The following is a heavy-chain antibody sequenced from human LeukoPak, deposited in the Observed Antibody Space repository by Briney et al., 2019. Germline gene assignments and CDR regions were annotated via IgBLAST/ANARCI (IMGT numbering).Heavy chain of an antibody. CDR3: AKGELVPAAIGFYYYGMDV. D-gene: IGHD2-2*01. J-gene: IGHJ6*02. Sequence: GGSLRLSCAASGFTFSSYAMSWVRQPPGKGLEGFSAISGSGGSTYYADSVKGRFTISRDNSKNTLYLQMNSLRAEDTAVCYCAKGELVPAAIGFYYYGMDVWGQGTTVTVSS. CDR1: GFTFSSYA. V-gene: IGHV3-23*01. CDR2: ISGSGGST.